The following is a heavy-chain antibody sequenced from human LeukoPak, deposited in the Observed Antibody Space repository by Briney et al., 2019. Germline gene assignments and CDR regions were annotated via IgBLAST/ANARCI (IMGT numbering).Heavy chain of an antibody. V-gene: IGHV3-23*01. CDR1: GFTFDSYA. Sequence: GGSLRLSCAASGFTFDSYAMSWVRQAPGKGLEWVSAIGVSGTGTYYADSVKGRFTISRDDSKNTLYLQMNSLRAEDTAVYYCAKTPYGDYSYFDYWGQGTLVTVSS. CDR3: AKTPYGDYSYFDY. J-gene: IGHJ4*02. CDR2: IGVSGTGT. D-gene: IGHD4-17*01.